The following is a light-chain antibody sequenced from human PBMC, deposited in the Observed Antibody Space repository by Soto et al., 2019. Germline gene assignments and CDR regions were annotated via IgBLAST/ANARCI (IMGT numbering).Light chain of an antibody. CDR3: QQRSNWPPIT. CDR1: QSVSSY. V-gene: IGKV3-11*01. Sequence: ENVLTQSPATLSLSPGERATLSCRASQSVSSYLAWYQQKPGQAPRLPIYDASNRATGIPARFSGSGSGTDFTLTISSLEPEDFAVYYCQQRSNWPPITFGQGTRLEIK. J-gene: IGKJ5*01. CDR2: DAS.